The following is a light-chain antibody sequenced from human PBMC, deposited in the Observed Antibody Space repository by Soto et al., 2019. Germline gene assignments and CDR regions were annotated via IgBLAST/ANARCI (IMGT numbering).Light chain of an antibody. CDR2: DTS. CDR3: QHYGSSWT. CDR1: QSVSRYY. V-gene: IGKV3-20*01. Sequence: EIVLTQSPGTLSLSPGERATLSCRASQSVSRYYLGWYQQKPGQAPRLFIYDTSSRATGIPDRFSGGGSGTDFTLTISRLEPEDFAVYYCQHYGSSWTFGQGTKVDIK. J-gene: IGKJ1*01.